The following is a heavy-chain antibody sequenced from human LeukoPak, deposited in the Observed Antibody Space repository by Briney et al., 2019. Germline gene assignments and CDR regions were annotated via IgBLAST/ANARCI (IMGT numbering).Heavy chain of an antibody. CDR1: GFTFSRYS. CDR3: ARYPTTVVSSFDY. CDR2: ISSSSSYI. V-gene: IGHV3-21*01. D-gene: IGHD4-23*01. J-gene: IGHJ4*02. Sequence: GGSLRLSCAASGFTFSRYSMNWVRQAPGKGLEWVSSISSSSSYIYYADSVKGRFTISRDNAKNSLYLQMNSLRAEDTAVYYCARYPTTVVSSFDYWGQGTLVTVSS.